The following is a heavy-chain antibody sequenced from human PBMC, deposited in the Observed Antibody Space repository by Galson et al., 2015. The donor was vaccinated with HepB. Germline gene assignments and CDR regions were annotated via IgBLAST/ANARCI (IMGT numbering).Heavy chain of an antibody. V-gene: IGHV3-15*01. CDR3: TTITSWFGELRKVY. J-gene: IGHJ4*02. Sequence: SLRLSCAASGFTFSNAWMSWVRQAPGKGLEWVGRIKSKTDGGTTDYAAPVKGRFTISRDDSKNTLYLQMNSLKTEDTAVYYCTTITSWFGELRKVYWGQGTLVTVSS. CDR1: GFTFSNAW. D-gene: IGHD3-10*01. CDR2: IKSKTDGGTT.